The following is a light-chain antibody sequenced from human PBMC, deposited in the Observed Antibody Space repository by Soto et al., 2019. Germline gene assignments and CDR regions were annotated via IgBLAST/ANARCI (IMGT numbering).Light chain of an antibody. V-gene: IGLV2-14*01. CDR1: TSDVGGYNY. J-gene: IGLJ1*01. CDR3: TSYTSSGTHV. CDR2: DVI. Sequence: QSALTQPASVSGSPGQSITISCTGTTSDVGGYNYVSWHQQHQGKAPKLMIYDVINRPSGVSNRFSGSKSDNTASLTISGLQAEDEADYYCTSYTSSGTHVFGSGTKLTVL.